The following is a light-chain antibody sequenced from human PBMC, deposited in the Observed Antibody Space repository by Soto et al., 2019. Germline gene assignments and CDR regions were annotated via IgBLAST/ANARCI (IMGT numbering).Light chain of an antibody. Sequence: DIQMTQSPSSLSTSIGDRVTITCRASQGISSSLAWYQQKPGKAPSLLIYDASTLQSGVPSRFSGSGSGTDVTLNISSLQPEDVATYYCQKYKSAPYTFGPGTKVDIK. CDR2: DAS. CDR1: QGISSS. J-gene: IGKJ3*01. V-gene: IGKV1-27*01. CDR3: QKYKSAPYT.